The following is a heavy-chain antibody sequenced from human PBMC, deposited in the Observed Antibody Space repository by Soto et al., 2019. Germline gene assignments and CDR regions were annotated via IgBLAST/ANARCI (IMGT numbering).Heavy chain of an antibody. V-gene: IGHV1-69*02. CDR1: GGTFSSHT. CDR2: IIPILDIP. J-gene: IGHJ3*02. CDR3: ARADYYDSSGWSTAFDI. Sequence: SVKVSWKASGGTFSSHTISWVRQAPGQGLEWMGRIIPILDIPNYARKFQGRVTITADKSTSTAYMELSSLRSEDTAVYYCARADYYDSSGWSTAFDIWG. D-gene: IGHD3-22*01.